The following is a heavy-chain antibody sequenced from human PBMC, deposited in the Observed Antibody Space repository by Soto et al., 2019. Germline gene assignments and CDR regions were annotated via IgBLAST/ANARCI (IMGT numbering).Heavy chain of an antibody. CDR3: TKRPMCTGDCWYFDD. V-gene: IGHV3-23*05. CDR2: IDDTNIA. J-gene: IGHJ4*02. D-gene: IGHD2-21*02. CDR1: GFTFRTHA. Sequence: EVQLLESGGGSVQPGGSLRLSCAVSGFTFRTHAMYWIRQAPGKGLEWVSAIDDTNIAYYADSVKGRFIITRDKSRNTLFLQLDGLRAEDTAIYYCTKRPMCTGDCWYFDDWGQGVLVTVSS.